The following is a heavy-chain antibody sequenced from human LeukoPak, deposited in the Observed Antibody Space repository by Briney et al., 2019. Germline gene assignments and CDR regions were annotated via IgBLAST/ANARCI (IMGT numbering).Heavy chain of an antibody. CDR2: ISYDGSNK. CDR3: ARDFSGLRLFDY. D-gene: IGHD5-12*01. V-gene: IGHV3-30*03. Sequence: AGGSLRLSCAASGFTFSSYWMSWVRQAPGKGLEWVAVISYDGSNKYYADSVKGRFTISRDNSKNTLYLQMNSLRAEDTAVYYCARDFSGLRLFDYWGQGTLVTVSS. CDR1: GFTFSSYW. J-gene: IGHJ4*02.